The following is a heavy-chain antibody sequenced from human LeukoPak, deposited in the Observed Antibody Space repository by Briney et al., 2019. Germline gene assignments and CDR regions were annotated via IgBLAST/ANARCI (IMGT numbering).Heavy chain of an antibody. Sequence: SETLSLTCTVSGGSISSHYWSWIRQPPGKGLEWIGYIYYSGSTYYNPSLKSRVTISVDTSKNQFSLKLSSVTAADTAVYYCARDYYDSSGYYYIDYWGQGTLVTVSS. CDR2: IYYSGST. D-gene: IGHD3-22*01. V-gene: IGHV4-59*11. J-gene: IGHJ4*02. CDR1: GGSISSHY. CDR3: ARDYYDSSGYYYIDY.